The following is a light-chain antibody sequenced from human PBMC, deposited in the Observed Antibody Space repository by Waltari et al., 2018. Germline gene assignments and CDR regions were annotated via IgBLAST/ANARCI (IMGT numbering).Light chain of an antibody. V-gene: IGKV3-20*01. Sequence: ETLLTQSPGTLSLSPGERATLSCRASLGVSTTYLAWYQQTPGPAPRLLIYSASSRAAGIPTRFSGSGFGTDFTLTINRLEPEDSAVYYCQQYGSSPFTFGQGTKLEIK. CDR1: LGVSTTY. CDR2: SAS. CDR3: QQYGSSPFT. J-gene: IGKJ2*01.